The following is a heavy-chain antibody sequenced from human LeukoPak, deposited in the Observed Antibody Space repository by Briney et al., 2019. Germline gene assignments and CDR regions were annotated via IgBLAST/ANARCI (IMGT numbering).Heavy chain of an antibody. J-gene: IGHJ4*02. V-gene: IGHV3-11*01. Sequence: GGSLRLSCAASGFTFSDYYTSWIRQAPGKGLEWISYISSSGGAIYYANSVKGRFTISRDNAKNSLYLQMNSLRVEDTAVYYCARAQTMVASPFLYWGQGTLVTVSS. CDR3: ARAQTMVASPFLY. D-gene: IGHD4/OR15-4a*01. CDR1: GFTFSDYY. CDR2: ISSSGGAI.